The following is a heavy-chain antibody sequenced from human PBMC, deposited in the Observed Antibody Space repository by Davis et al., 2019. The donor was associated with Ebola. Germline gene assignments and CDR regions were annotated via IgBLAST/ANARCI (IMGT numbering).Heavy chain of an antibody. J-gene: IGHJ4*02. D-gene: IGHD7-27*01. CDR2: IYYSGGT. CDR3: AAWGDWGGGYFDY. V-gene: IGHV4-30-4*01. CDR1: GGSISSGDYY. Sequence: PSETLSLTCTVSGGSISSGDYYGSWIRQPPGKGLEWIGYIYYSGGTYYNPSLKSRVTISVDTSKNQFSLKLSSVTAADTAVYYCAAWGDWGGGYFDYWGQGTLVTVSS.